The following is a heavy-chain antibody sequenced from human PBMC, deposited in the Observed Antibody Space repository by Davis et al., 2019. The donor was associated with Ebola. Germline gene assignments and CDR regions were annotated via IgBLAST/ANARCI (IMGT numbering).Heavy chain of an antibody. CDR3: TRVARSSWGSGEDY. J-gene: IGHJ4*02. Sequence: GESLKISCAASGFRFSDYYMDWVRQAPGKGLEWVGRTRNKANGYTTEYAASVKGRFTVSRDDSQSSLFLQMNSLKAEDTAVYYCTRVARSSWGSGEDYWGQGTLVTVSS. D-gene: IGHD3-16*01. CDR2: TRNKANGYTT. V-gene: IGHV3-72*01. CDR1: GFRFSDYY.